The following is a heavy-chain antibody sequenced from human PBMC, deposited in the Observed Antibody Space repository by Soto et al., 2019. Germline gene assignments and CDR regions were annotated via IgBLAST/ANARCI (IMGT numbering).Heavy chain of an antibody. V-gene: IGHV4-59*01. J-gene: IGHJ4*02. CDR2: IYYSGST. CDR3: ARGSRTGTTGYYFDY. Sequence: SETLSLTCTVSGGSISSYYWSWIRRPPGKGLKWIGYIYYSGSTNYNPSHKSRVTISVDTSKKQFSLMLTSMTAVDTAVFYCARGSRTGTTGYYFDYWGQGMLVTVSS. D-gene: IGHD1-1*01. CDR1: GGSISSYY.